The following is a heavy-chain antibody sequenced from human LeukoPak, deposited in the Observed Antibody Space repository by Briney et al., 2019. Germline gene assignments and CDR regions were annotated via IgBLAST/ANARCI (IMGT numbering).Heavy chain of an antibody. J-gene: IGHJ3*02. CDR3: ARSVSYRDDAFDI. CDR1: GGSISSGSYY. Sequence: PSQTLSLTCTVSGGSISSGSYYWSWIRQPAGKGLEWIGRIYTSGSTNYNPSLKSRVTISVDTSKNQFSLKLSSVTAADTAVYYCARSVSYRDDAFDIWGQGTMVTVSS. CDR2: IYTSGST. D-gene: IGHD1-26*01. V-gene: IGHV4-61*02.